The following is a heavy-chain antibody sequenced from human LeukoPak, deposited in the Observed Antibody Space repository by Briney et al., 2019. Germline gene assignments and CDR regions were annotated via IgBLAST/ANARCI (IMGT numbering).Heavy chain of an antibody. Sequence: SETLSLTCNVSGGSIRGYYWSWIRQPPGKGLEWIGYIYSSGSTNYNPSLKSRVTISVDTSKNQFSLKLSSVTAADTAVYYCARLQYSSSSANFDYWGQGTLVTVSS. CDR1: GGSIRGYY. V-gene: IGHV4-59*01. CDR2: IYSSGST. D-gene: IGHD6-6*01. J-gene: IGHJ4*02. CDR3: ARLQYSSSSANFDY.